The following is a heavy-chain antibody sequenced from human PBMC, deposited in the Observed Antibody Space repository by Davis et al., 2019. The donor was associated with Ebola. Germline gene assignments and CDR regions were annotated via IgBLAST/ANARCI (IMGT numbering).Heavy chain of an antibody. J-gene: IGHJ6*04. Sequence: HSQTLSLTCAISGDSVSSSGAAWIWIRQSPSRGLEWLGRTYYNSKWYKDYAVSLKSRITFNPDTSKNQFSLHLNSMTPEDTALYYCSRGWLRTGFDVWGEGTTVTVSS. CDR2: TYYNSKWYK. V-gene: IGHV6-1*01. D-gene: IGHD5-18*01. CDR1: GDSVSSSGAA. CDR3: SRGWLRTGFDV.